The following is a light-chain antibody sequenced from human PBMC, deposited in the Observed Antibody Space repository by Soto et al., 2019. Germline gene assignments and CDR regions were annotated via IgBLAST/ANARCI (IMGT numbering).Light chain of an antibody. J-gene: IGLJ2*01. V-gene: IGLV1-44*01. CDR3: SAWDDNIYGPV. Sequence: QAVVTQPPSASGTPGQRVAISCSGGSSDIGSNPVNWYLHLPGAAPKLLIYRDNQRPSGVPDRFPGSKSGTSASLTISGLQSEDEADYFCSAWDDNIYGPVFGGGTKLTVL. CDR2: RDN. CDR1: SSDIGSNP.